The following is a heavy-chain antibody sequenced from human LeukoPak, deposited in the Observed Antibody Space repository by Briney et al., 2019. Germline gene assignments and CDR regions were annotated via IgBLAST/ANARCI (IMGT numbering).Heavy chain of an antibody. CDR1: GFTFSSYS. CDR2: ISSSSSYI. D-gene: IGHD2-2*02. V-gene: IGHV3-21*01. J-gene: IGHJ3*02. Sequence: GGSLRLSCAASGFTFSSYSMNWVRQAPGKGLEWVSSISSSSSYIYYADSVKGRFTISRDNAKNSLYLQMNSLRAEDTAVYYCARELSSLAPAAIKDAFDIWGQGTMVTVS. CDR3: ARELSSLAPAAIKDAFDI.